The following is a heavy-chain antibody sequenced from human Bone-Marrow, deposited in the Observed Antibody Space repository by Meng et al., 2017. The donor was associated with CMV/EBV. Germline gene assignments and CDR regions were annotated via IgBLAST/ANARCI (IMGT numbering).Heavy chain of an antibody. CDR1: GYTFTGYY. CDR2: INPNSGGT. Sequence: ASVKVSCKASGYTFTGYYMYWVRQAPGQGLEWMGWINPNSGGTNFAQKFQGRVTMTRDTSISTAYMELSRLRSDDTAVYYCARDQPRFGELFYYWGQGTLVTVSS. V-gene: IGHV1-2*02. J-gene: IGHJ4*02. CDR3: ARDQPRFGELFYY. D-gene: IGHD3-10*01.